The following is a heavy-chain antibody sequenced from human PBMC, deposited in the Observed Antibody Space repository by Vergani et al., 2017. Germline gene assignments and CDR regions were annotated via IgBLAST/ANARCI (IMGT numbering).Heavy chain of an antibody. CDR3: ARSYDFWSGYYDDAFDI. Sequence: QVQLQESGPGLVKPSQTLSLTCTVSGGSIRSGGYYWSWIRQHPGKGLEWIGYIYYSGSTYYNPSLKSRVTISVDTSKNQFSLKLSSVTAADTAVYYCARSYDFWSGYYDDAFDIWGQGTMVTVSS. CDR1: GGSIRSGGYY. D-gene: IGHD3-3*01. V-gene: IGHV4-31*03. J-gene: IGHJ3*02. CDR2: IYYSGST.